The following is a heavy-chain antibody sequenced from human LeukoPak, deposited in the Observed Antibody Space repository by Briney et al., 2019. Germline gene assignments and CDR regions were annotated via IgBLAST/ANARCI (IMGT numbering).Heavy chain of an antibody. Sequence: GGSLRLSCAASGFTFSSYSMNSVRQAPGKGLEWVSSISSSSSYIYYADSVKGRFTISRDNAKNSLYLQMNSLRAEDTAVYYCARAGPRASGGKHNWFDPWGQGTLVTVSS. D-gene: IGHD3-16*01. J-gene: IGHJ5*02. CDR3: ARAGPRASGGKHNWFDP. CDR1: GFTFSSYS. CDR2: ISSSSSYI. V-gene: IGHV3-21*01.